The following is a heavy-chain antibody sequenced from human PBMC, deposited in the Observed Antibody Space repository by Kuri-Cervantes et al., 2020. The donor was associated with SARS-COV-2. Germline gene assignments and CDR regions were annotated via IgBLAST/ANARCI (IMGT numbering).Heavy chain of an antibody. CDR3: ARGVGGGETFDF. V-gene: IGHV4-34*01. J-gene: IGHJ4*02. CDR2: INHSGST. Sequence: ESLKISCAVYGGSFSGYYWSWIRQPPGKGLEWIGEINHSGSTNYNPSLKSRVTISVDTSKNQFSLKLSSVTAADTAMYYCARGVGGGETFDFWGQGTLVTVSS. D-gene: IGHD3-16*01. CDR1: GGSFSGYY.